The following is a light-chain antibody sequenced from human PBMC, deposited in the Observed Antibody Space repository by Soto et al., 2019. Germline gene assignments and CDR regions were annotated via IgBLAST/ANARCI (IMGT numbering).Light chain of an antibody. V-gene: IGKV3-15*01. CDR3: QQYYNWTPIT. J-gene: IGKJ4*01. CDR2: AAS. CDR1: QSLGSH. Sequence: EIVMTQSPATLSLSPGDRATLSCRASQSLGSHLAWYQQKPGQAPRLLIYAASTRATGIPARFSGSGSGTEFTLSINNLQSEDFAVYYCQQYYNWTPITFGGGTKVEIK.